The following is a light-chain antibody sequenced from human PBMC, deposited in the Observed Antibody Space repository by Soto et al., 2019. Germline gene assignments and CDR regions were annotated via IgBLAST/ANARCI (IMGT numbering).Light chain of an antibody. CDR1: QSVGNN. J-gene: IGKJ2*01. CDR2: GAS. V-gene: IGKV3-15*01. Sequence: EILLTQSPATLSVSPGERATLSCGASQSVGNNLAWYQQKPGQAPRLLIYGASTRATAIPARFSGSGSGTEFTLTISSLPSEDFAVSFCQQYNDWYTFGQGTKLEIK. CDR3: QQYNDWYT.